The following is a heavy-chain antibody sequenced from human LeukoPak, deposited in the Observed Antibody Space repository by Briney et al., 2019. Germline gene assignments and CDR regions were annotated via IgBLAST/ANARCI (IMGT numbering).Heavy chain of an antibody. J-gene: IGHJ4*02. V-gene: IGHV4-61*02. Sequence: SETLSLTCTVSGGSISSGSYYWSWIRQPAGKGLEWIGRIYTSGSTNYNPSLKSRVTISVDTSKNQFSLKLSSVTAADTAVYYCARDRGYCSSTSCLSSLDYWGQGTLVTVSS. D-gene: IGHD2-2*01. CDR1: GGSISSGSYY. CDR3: ARDRGYCSSTSCLSSLDY. CDR2: IYTSGST.